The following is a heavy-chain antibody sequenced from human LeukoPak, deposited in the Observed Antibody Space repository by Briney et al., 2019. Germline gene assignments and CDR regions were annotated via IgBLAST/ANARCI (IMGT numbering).Heavy chain of an antibody. J-gene: IGHJ4*02. CDR3: ASSPSNSDY. CDR2: INSDGSIT. V-gene: IGHV3-74*01. D-gene: IGHD4-11*01. CDR1: GFTFSSYL. Sequence: TGGSLRLSCAASGFTFSSYLMHWVRQAPGKGLVWVSRINSDGSITSYADSVKGSFTISRDNAKNTLYLQMNSLGAEDTAVYYCASSPSNSDYWGQGTLVTVSS.